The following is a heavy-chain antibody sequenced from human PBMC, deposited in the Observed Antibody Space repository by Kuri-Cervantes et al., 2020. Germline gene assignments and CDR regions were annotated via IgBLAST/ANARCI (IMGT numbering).Heavy chain of an antibody. CDR1: GFTFSSYS. Sequence: GGSLRLSCAASGFTFSSYSMNWVRQAPGKGLEWVSYISSSSSTIYYADSVKGRFTISRDNAKNSLYLQMNSLRDEDTAVYYCARGGFLDILTGLRGTDAFDIWGQGTMVTVSS. CDR2: ISSSSSTI. D-gene: IGHD3-9*01. J-gene: IGHJ3*02. CDR3: ARGGFLDILTGLRGTDAFDI. V-gene: IGHV3-48*02.